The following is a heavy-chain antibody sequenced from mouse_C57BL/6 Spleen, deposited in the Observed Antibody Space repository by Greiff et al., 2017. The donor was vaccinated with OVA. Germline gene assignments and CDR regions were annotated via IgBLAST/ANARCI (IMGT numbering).Heavy chain of an antibody. Sequence: QVQLQQPGTELVKPGASVKLSCKASGYTFTSYWMHWVKQRPGQGLEWIGNINPSNGGTNYNEKFKSKATLTVDKSSSTAYMQLSSLTSEDSAVYYCARSRDYYCSSPYAIDYWGQGTSVTVSS. CDR3: ARSRDYYCSSPYAIDY. J-gene: IGHJ4*01. CDR1: GYTFTSYW. D-gene: IGHD1-1*01. CDR2: INPSNGGT. V-gene: IGHV1-53*01.